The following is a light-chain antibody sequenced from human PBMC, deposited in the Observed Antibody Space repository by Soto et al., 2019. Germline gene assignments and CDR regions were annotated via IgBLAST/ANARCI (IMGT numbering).Light chain of an antibody. CDR3: NSYVGSNNYV. V-gene: IGLV2-8*01. CDR2: EVT. Sequence: QSVLTQPPSASGSPGQSVTISCIGTASDIGRYNYVSWYQHHPGKAPKLIIYEVTKRPSGVPDRFSGSKSGNTAPLTVPGLQADDEADYYCNSYVGSNNYVFGTGTKVTVL. J-gene: IGLJ1*01. CDR1: ASDIGRYNY.